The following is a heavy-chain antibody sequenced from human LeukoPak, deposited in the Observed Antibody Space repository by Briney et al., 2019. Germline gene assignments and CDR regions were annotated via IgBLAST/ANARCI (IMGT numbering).Heavy chain of an antibody. CDR3: ARDAGNGEIDY. D-gene: IGHD4-17*01. CDR2: IWYDGSNK. J-gene: IGHJ4*02. Sequence: PGRSLRLPCAASGFTFSSYCMHWVRQAPAKGLEWVAFIWYDGSNKYYADSVKGRFTISRNHFKNTLYLQANRLRAEDPAVYFRARDAGNGEIDYWGQGGLVTVSS. CDR1: GFTFSSYC. V-gene: IGHV3-33*01.